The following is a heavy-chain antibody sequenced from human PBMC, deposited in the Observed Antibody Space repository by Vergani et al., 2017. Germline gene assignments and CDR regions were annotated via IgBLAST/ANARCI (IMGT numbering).Heavy chain of an antibody. J-gene: IGHJ5*02. V-gene: IGHV3-66*02. D-gene: IGHD3-10*01. CDR3: ARGNYYGSGTYVDP. Sequence: ELQLVESGGGLVQPGGSLRLSCAASGCTVKDYDMTWVRQAPGKGLEWVSHIYSGDETYYADSVKGRVTITRDTSKNTLHLQINNLRVEDTAVYYCARGNYYGSGTYVDPWGQGTLVTVSS. CDR2: IYSGDET. CDR1: GCTVKDYD.